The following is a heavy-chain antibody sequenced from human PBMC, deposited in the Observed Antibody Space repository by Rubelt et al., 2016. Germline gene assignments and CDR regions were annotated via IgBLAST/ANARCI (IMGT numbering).Heavy chain of an antibody. CDR2: FDPEDGET. J-gene: IGHJ4*02. D-gene: IGHD5-12*01. Sequence: QVQLVQSGAEVKKPGASVKVSCKVSGYTLTELSMHWVRQAPGKGLEWMGGFDPEDGETIDGQKFQGRVTMTRDTSTSTVYMELSSLRSEDTAVYYCARATTPWARDYWGQGTLVTVSS. V-gene: IGHV1-24*01. CDR3: ARATTPWARDY. CDR1: GYTLTELS.